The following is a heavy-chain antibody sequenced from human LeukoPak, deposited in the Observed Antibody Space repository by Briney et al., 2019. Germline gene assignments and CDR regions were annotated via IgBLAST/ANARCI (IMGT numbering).Heavy chain of an antibody. CDR1: GFTFSSYA. CDR2: ISGSGGST. CDR3: AKPTPSITIFGVVDKPGGGFDY. D-gene: IGHD3-3*01. Sequence: TGGSLRLSCAASGFTFSSYAMSWVRQAPGKGLEWASAISGSGGSTYYADSVKGRFTISRDNSKNTLYLQMNSLRAEDTAVYYCAKPTPSITIFGVVDKPGGGFDYWGQGTLVTVSS. V-gene: IGHV3-23*01. J-gene: IGHJ4*02.